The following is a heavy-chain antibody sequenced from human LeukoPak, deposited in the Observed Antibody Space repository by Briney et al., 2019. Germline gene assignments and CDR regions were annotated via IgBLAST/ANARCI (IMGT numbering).Heavy chain of an antibody. CDR3: GRQGGYSSPFSV. Sequence: SETLSLTCTVSGGSITSYYWSWIRQPPGKGLECIGYIYTSGSTNYNPPLKSRVTISVDTSKNQFSLQLSSVTAADTAVYYCGRQGGYSSPFSVWGKGTTVAVSS. D-gene: IGHD6-6*01. V-gene: IGHV4-4*09. CDR1: GGSITSYY. J-gene: IGHJ6*04. CDR2: IYTSGST.